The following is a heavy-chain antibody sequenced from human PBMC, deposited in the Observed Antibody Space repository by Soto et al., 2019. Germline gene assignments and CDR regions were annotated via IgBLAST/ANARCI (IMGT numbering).Heavy chain of an antibody. D-gene: IGHD3-10*01. CDR3: ARDGGGSEINQAERYYYYGMDV. V-gene: IGHV3-21*01. Sequence: EVQLVESGGGLVKPGGSLRLSCAASGFTFSSYSMNWVRQAPGKGLEWVSSISSSSSYIYYADSVKGRFTISRDNAKNSLYLQMNSLRAEDTAVYYCARDGGGSEINQAERYYYYGMDVWGQGTTVTVSS. CDR1: GFTFSSYS. J-gene: IGHJ6*02. CDR2: ISSSSSYI.